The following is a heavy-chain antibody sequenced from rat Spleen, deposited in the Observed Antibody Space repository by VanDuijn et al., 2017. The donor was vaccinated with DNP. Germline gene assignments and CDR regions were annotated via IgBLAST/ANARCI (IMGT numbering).Heavy chain of an antibody. J-gene: IGHJ2*01. CDR1: GFTLSDYN. Sequence: EVQLVESGGGLVQPGRSLKLSCAASGFTLSDYNMVWVRQAPKKGLEWVATISYDGSRSYYRDSVKGRFTISRDNAKTTLYLQMDSLRSEDTATYYCARPDYWGQGVMVTVSS. CDR2: ISYDGSRS. CDR3: ARPDY. V-gene: IGHV5-7*01.